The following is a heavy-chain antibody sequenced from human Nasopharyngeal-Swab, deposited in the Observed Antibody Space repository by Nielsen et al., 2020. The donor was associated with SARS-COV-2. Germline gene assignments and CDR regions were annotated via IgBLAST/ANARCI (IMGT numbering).Heavy chain of an antibody. CDR1: GGSISTYY. J-gene: IGHJ4*02. Sequence: SETLSLTCTVSGGSISTYYWSWIRLPPGKGLEWIGYIYYSGSTNYNPSLKSRVTISVDTSKNQFSLELSSVTAADTVVYYCARGFDYWGQGTLVTVSS. CDR3: ARGFDY. CDR2: IYYSGST. V-gene: IGHV4-59*01.